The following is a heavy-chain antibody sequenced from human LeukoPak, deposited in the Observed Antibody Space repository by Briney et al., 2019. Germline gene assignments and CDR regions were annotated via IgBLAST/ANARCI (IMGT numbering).Heavy chain of an antibody. Sequence: GGSLRLSCAASGFTFSSYGMHWVRQAPGKGLEWVAFIRYDGSNKYYADSVKGRFTISRDNSKNTLYLQMNSLRAEDTAVYYCARIGGGSSPHYYYYMDVWGKGTTVTVSS. CDR3: ARIGGGSSPHYYYYMDV. V-gene: IGHV3-30*02. CDR1: GFTFSSYG. D-gene: IGHD2-15*01. CDR2: IRYDGSNK. J-gene: IGHJ6*03.